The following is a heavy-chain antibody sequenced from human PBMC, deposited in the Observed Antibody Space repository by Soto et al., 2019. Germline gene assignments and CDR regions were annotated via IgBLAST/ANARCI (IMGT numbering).Heavy chain of an antibody. CDR2: IIPIFGTA. D-gene: IGHD4-17*01. Sequence: GASVKVSCKAAGGGFSSYAISWVRQAPGQGLEWMGGIIPIFGTANYAQKFQGRVTITADESTSTAYMELSSLRSEDTAVYYCARGARVTTVTTFFYYYYYYGMDVWGQGTTVTVSS. CDR1: GGGFSSYA. CDR3: ARGARVTTVTTFFYYYYYYGMDV. J-gene: IGHJ6*02. V-gene: IGHV1-69*13.